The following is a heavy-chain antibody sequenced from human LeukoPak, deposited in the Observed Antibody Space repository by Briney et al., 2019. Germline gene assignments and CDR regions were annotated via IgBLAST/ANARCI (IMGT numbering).Heavy chain of an antibody. CDR2: IYHSGST. V-gene: IGHV4-38-2*01. CDR1: VYSISSGYY. J-gene: IGHJ4*02. D-gene: IGHD3-3*01. CDR3: AGSHYDFWSGYDGGYFDY. Sequence: SETLSLTCAVSVYSISSGYYWGWIRQPPGKGLEWIGSIYHSGSTYYNPSLKSRVTISVDTSKNQFSLKLSSVTAADTAVYYCAGSHYDFWSGYDGGYFDYWGQGTLVTVSS.